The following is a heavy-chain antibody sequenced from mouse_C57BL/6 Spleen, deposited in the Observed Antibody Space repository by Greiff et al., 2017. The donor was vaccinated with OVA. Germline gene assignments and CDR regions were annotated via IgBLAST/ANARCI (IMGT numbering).Heavy chain of an antibody. CDR2: IDPSDSET. J-gene: IGHJ2*01. V-gene: IGHV1-52*01. CDR3: ARDYGSSYGFDY. CDR1: GYTFTSYW. D-gene: IGHD1-1*01. Sequence: QVQLQQPGAELVRPGSSVKLSCKASGYTFTSYWMHWVKQRPIQGLEWIGNIDPSDSETHYNQKFKDKATLTVDKSSSTAYMQLNSLTSEDSAVYYCARDYGSSYGFDYWGQGTTLTVSS.